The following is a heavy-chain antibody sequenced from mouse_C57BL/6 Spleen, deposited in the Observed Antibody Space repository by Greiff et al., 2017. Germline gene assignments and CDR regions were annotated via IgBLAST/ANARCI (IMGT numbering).Heavy chain of an antibody. CDR3: AIAEDCYYGDYAMDY. Sequence: QVQLQQPGAELVKPGASVKVSCTASGYTFTSYWMHWVKQRPGQGLEWIGRIHPSDSDTNYNQKFKGKATLTVDKSSSTAYMQLSSLTSEDSAVYYCAIAEDCYYGDYAMDYWGQGTSVTVSS. D-gene: IGHD2-3*01. CDR1: GYTFTSYW. V-gene: IGHV1-74*01. J-gene: IGHJ4*01. CDR2: IHPSDSDT.